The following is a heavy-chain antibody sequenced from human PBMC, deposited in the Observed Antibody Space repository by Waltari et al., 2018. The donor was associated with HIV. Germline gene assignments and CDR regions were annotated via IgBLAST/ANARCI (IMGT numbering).Heavy chain of an antibody. D-gene: IGHD1-20*01. CDR2: ISSDGTTT. CDR1: GFTFSTHC. CDR3: TRDLARYNWNDIPLDY. Sequence: DVQLLESGGGLVQPGGLLTVPCSAAGFTFSTHCFQWVRQAPGTGLVWSSRISSDGTTTSYADSLKGRFTISRDNAKNTLYFQMNSLRAEETAVYYCTRDLARYNWNDIPLDYWGQGALVTVSS. V-gene: IGHV3-74*01. J-gene: IGHJ4*02.